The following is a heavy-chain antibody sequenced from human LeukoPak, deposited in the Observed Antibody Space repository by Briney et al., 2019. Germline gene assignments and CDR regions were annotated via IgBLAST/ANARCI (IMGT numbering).Heavy chain of an antibody. Sequence: SETLSLTCTVSGGSISSYYWSWIRQPPGKGLEWIGYIYYSGSTNYNPSLKSRVTISVDTSKNQFSLKLSSVTAADTAVYYCARDAGYSSSWYPSGYYYYYGMDVWGRGTPVTVSS. V-gene: IGHV4-59*01. D-gene: IGHD6-13*01. CDR3: ARDAGYSSSWYPSGYYYYYGMDV. CDR1: GGSISSYY. J-gene: IGHJ6*02. CDR2: IYYSGST.